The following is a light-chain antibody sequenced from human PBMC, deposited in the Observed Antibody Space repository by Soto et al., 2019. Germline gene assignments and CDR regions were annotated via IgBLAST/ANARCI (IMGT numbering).Light chain of an antibody. J-gene: IGKJ1*01. CDR1: QSVGRNY. Sequence: EIVLTQSPGTLSLSPGERATLSCRASQSVGRNYLAWYQQKPGQAPRLLIYGASSRATGIPDSFSGSGSGTDFTLTISRLEPEAFAVYYCQQYASSPLTFGQGTKVEIK. V-gene: IGKV3-20*01. CDR3: QQYASSPLT. CDR2: GAS.